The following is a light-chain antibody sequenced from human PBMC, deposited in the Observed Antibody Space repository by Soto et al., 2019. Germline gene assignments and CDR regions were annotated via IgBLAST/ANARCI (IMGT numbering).Light chain of an antibody. J-gene: IGLJ3*02. Sequence: QSALTQPRSVSGSPGQSVTISCTGTSSDVGGYNYVSWYQHHPGKAPKLMIYDVTKRPSGVPDRFSDSKSGNTASLTISGLQAEDEADYYCCSYAGSYTEVFGGGTKLTVL. CDR3: CSYAGSYTEV. CDR2: DVT. CDR1: SSDVGGYNY. V-gene: IGLV2-11*01.